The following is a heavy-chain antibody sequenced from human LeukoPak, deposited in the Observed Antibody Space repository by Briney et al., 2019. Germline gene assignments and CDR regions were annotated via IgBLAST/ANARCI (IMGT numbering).Heavy chain of an antibody. CDR2: INTYTGNT. CDR3: ARDFLFGGKSHDPKGIDS. V-gene: IGHV1-18*01. CDR1: GYTLVNYG. D-gene: IGHD4-23*01. J-gene: IGHJ5*01. Sequence: PMASVKVSCKASGYTLVNYGFSWVRQAPGQGLEWMGWINTYTGNTNYSQNFQGRVTMTTDASTNTAYMELRSLRSDDTAVYYCARDFLFGGKSHDPKGIDSWGQGTLVTVSS.